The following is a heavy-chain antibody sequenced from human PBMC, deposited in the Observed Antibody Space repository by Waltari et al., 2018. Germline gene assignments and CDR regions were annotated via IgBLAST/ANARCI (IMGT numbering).Heavy chain of an antibody. CDR1: GVSLSNPRMG. J-gene: IGHJ4*02. CDR3: ARSYSNYGGYYFDY. V-gene: IGHV2-26*01. Sequence: QVTLKESGPVLVKPTETLTLTCPAPGVSLSNPRMGGSWIRQPPGKALEWLAHIFSNDEKSYSTSLKSRLTISKDTSKSQVVLTMTNMDPVDTATYYCARSYSNYGGYYFDYWGQGTLVTVSS. CDR2: IFSNDEK. D-gene: IGHD4-4*01.